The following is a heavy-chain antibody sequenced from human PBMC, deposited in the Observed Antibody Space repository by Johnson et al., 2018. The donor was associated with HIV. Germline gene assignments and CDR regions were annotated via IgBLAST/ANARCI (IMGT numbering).Heavy chain of an antibody. V-gene: IGHV3-30*03. CDR2: ISSAGSIN. CDR3: ARVGSLAFDI. Sequence: QVQLVESGGGVVQPGRSLRLSCAASGFIFSSYGIHWVRQAPGKGLQWVGIISSAGSINYYPGSVKGRFTISRDNSKNTLYLQMNSLRAEDTAVYYCARVGSLAFDIWCQGTIVTVSS. D-gene: IGHD3-16*01. CDR1: GFIFSSYG. J-gene: IGHJ3*02.